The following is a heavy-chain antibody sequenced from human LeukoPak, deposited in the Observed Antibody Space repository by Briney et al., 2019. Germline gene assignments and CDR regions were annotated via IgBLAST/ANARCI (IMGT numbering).Heavy chain of an antibody. V-gene: IGHV3-30-3*01. CDR3: ARDLGRGGMRFADFDI. D-gene: IGHD2-21*01. Sequence: GGSLRLSCAASGLTFSSYAMHWVRQAPGNGREGVAVISYDVINKYYADSVKRRFTITRENSTNTLYLQMNSMRAEDTAVYYCARDLGRGGMRFADFDIWGQGTMVTVSS. CDR1: GLTFSSYA. CDR2: ISYDVINK. J-gene: IGHJ3*02.